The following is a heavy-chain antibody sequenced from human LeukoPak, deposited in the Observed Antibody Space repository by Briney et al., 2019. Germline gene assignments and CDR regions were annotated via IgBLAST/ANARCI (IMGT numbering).Heavy chain of an antibody. J-gene: IGHJ4*02. V-gene: IGHV3-23*01. Sequence: GGSLRLSCVASGFTFSTYTMAWVRQAPGKGLEWVSVITGNSGTTYYAESVKGRFTISRENSKDTLYLQMNSLRAEDTAVYHCARLGDGSGYYHYWGQGILVTVSS. CDR1: GFTFSTYT. CDR3: ARLGDGSGYYHY. CDR2: ITGNSGTT. D-gene: IGHD3-22*01.